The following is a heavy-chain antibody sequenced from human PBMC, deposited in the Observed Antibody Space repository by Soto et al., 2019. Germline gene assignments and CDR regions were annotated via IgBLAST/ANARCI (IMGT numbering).Heavy chain of an antibody. CDR3: ASYGVVINDYLDY. D-gene: IGHD3-3*01. V-gene: IGHV4-39*01. CDR1: GGSISSSSYY. J-gene: IGHJ4*02. CDR2: IYYSGST. Sequence: PSETLSLTCPVSGGSISSSSYYWGWIRQPPGKGLEWIGSIYYSGSTYYNPSLKSRVTISVDTSKNQLSLKLSSVTAADTAVYYCASYGVVINDYLDYWGQGTLVTVSS.